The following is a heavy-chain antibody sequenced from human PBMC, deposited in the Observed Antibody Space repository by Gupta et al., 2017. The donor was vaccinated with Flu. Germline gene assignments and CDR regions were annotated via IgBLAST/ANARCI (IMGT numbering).Heavy chain of an antibody. CDR3: ATDGDSRWFFT. J-gene: IGHJ5*02. V-gene: IGHV4-31*02. Sequence: GWIRQNPGKCLEWIGSMYQIGNTHYNPSLKSRVTMSVDTSKNQLSLKLSSVTAADTAVYYCATDGDSRWFFTWCQGALVAVSS. CDR2: MYQIGNT. D-gene: IGHD2-21*02.